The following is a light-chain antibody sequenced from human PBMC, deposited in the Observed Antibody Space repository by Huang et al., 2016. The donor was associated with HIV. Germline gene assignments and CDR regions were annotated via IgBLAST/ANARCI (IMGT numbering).Light chain of an antibody. J-gene: IGKJ2*01. V-gene: IGKV3-20*01. Sequence: EVVLTQSPGTLSLSPGEGATLSFRASQAVRSDYFAWYQHKPGQAPRLLIYGAASRAAGIPDRFSGSGAGTDFTLTISRVEPEDDAVYYCQQYGNSASYTFGQGTKLEIK. CDR1: QAVRSDY. CDR2: GAA. CDR3: QQYGNSASYT.